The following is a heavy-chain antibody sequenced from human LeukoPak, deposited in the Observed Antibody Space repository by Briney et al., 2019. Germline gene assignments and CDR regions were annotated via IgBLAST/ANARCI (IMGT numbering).Heavy chain of an antibody. CDR1: GASISPYY. Sequence: SETLSLTCTVSGASISPYYWSWIRQPLGRGLEWIGYIYYSGSTNYNPSLKSRVTISVDTSTNQFSLKLSSVTAADTAVYYCARGTKTGNTGYDWNYWGQGSLVTVSS. J-gene: IGHJ4*02. V-gene: IGHV4-59*01. CDR2: IYYSGST. D-gene: IGHD5-12*01. CDR3: ARGTKTGNTGYDWNY.